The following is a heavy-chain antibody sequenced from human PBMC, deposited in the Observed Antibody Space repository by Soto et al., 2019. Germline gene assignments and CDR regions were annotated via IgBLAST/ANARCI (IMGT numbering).Heavy chain of an antibody. CDR1: GFAFSDPY. V-gene: IGHV3-11*01. Sequence: QVQLVESGGGLVKPGGSLRLSCAASGFAFSDPYMSWIRQAPGKGLEWISYISSSGSTIYYADSVKGRFTISRDNAKKSLYLQMDSLTADDTAVYYCVRGGASVTTPFDYWGQGTQVTVSS. CDR2: ISSSGSTI. CDR3: VRGGASVTTPFDY. D-gene: IGHD4-17*01. J-gene: IGHJ4*02.